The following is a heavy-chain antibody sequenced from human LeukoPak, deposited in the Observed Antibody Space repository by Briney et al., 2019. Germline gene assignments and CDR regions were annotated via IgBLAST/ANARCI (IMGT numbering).Heavy chain of an antibody. Sequence: SSETLSLTCGVDGGTFTGYNWTWIRQSPGKGLEWIGESNHGGSYYDAPSRRGRVTISVDTSKRQVSLKLRSVAAADTAVYYCAQQVYYYYINPWGKGTTVIVSS. V-gene: IGHV4-34*08. D-gene: IGHD1/OR15-1a*01. J-gene: IGHJ6*03. CDR3: AQQVYYYYINP. CDR2: SNHGGSY. CDR1: GGTFTGYN.